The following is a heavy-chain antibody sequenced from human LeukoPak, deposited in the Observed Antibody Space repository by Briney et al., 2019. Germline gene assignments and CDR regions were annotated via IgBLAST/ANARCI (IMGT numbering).Heavy chain of an antibody. D-gene: IGHD2-2*02. J-gene: IGHJ5*02. CDR3: ARGVFGRYCSSTSCYTLRGNLAEKYNWFDP. Sequence: ASVKVSCKASGYTFTGYYMHWVRQAPGQGLEWMVWINPNSGGTNYAQKFQGRVTMTRDTSISTAYMELSRLRSDGTAVYYCARGVFGRYCSSTSCYTLRGNLAEKYNWFDPWGQGTLVTVSS. CDR1: GYTFTGYY. V-gene: IGHV1-2*02. CDR2: INPNSGGT.